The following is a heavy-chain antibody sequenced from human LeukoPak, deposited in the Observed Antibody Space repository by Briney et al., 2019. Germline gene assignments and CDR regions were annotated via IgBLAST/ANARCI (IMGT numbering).Heavy chain of an antibody. CDR2: IYSGGST. Sequence: GGSLRLSCAASGFTVSSNYMSWVRQAPGKGLEWVSVIYSGGSTYYADSVKGRFTISRDNSKNTLYLQMNSLRAEDTAVYYCARETGGSGRPYYYYGMDVWGKGTTVTVSS. J-gene: IGHJ6*04. CDR3: ARETGGSGRPYYYYGMDV. CDR1: GFTVSSNY. V-gene: IGHV3-53*01. D-gene: IGHD3-10*01.